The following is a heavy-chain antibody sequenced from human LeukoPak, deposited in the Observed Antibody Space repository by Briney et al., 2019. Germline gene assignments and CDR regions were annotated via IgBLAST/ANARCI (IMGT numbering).Heavy chain of an antibody. CDR2: INVILDTA. CDR3: ARDQGIGDASDI. Sequence: GASVKVSCKASGGTFSSYAISWVRQAPGQGLEWMGMINVILDTANYAQKFQGRVTIIADISTSTSYMELSSLRSEDTAVYYCARDQGIGDASDIWGQGTMVTVSS. CDR1: GGTFSSYA. J-gene: IGHJ3*02. V-gene: IGHV1-69*04.